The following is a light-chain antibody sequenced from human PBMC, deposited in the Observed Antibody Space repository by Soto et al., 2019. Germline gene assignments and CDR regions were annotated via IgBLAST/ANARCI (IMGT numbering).Light chain of an antibody. CDR2: GAS. V-gene: IGKV3-20*01. Sequence: EIVLTQSPGTLSLSPGERATLSCRASQSIHNSYLAWYQQKPGQAPRLLIYGASSRASGIPDRFSGSGSGTDFTLTISRLEPEDFAVFYCQQYGTSPYTFGQGTKLDIK. CDR3: QQYGTSPYT. J-gene: IGKJ2*01. CDR1: QSIHNSY.